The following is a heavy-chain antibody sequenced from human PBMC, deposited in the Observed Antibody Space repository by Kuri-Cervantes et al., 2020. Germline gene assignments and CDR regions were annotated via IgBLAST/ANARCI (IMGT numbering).Heavy chain of an antibody. Sequence: GESLKISCAASGFTFSDYYMNWVRQAPGKGLEWVSSISSSSTMYCADSVKGRFTISRDNSKDTLYLQMNSLRAEDTAVYYCARDQWFGAGAFDIWGQGTLVTVSS. CDR3: ARDQWFGAGAFDI. J-gene: IGHJ3*02. CDR1: GFTFSDYY. V-gene: IGHV3-69-1*01. D-gene: IGHD3-10*01. CDR2: ISSSSTM.